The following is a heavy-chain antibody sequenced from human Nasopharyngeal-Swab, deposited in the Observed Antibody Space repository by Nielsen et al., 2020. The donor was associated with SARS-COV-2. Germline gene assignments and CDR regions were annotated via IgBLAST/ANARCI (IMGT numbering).Heavy chain of an antibody. J-gene: IGHJ6*02. CDR1: GGTFSSYA. CDR3: AREPHYYGSGGLRGGMDV. Sequence: SVKVSCKASGGTFSSYAISWVRQAPGQGLEWMGGIIPIFGTANYAQKFQGRVTITADDYTSTAYMELSSLRSEDTAVYYCAREPHYYGSGGLRGGMDVWGQGTTVTVSS. D-gene: IGHD3-10*01. V-gene: IGHV1-69*13. CDR2: IIPIFGTA.